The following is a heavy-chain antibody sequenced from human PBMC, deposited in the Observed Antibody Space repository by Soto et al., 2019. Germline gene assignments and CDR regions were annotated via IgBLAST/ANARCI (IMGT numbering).Heavy chain of an antibody. V-gene: IGHV1-69*01. J-gene: IGHJ6*02. D-gene: IGHD2-2*01. CDR1: GGTFNNFA. Sequence: QVQLVQSGAEVKKPGSSVKVSCQASGGTFNNFAFTWVRHAPGQGLEWLGGIMPVFHTTNIAQTFQYRITVTADDFTTTVYMEMTSLRYDDTAVYYCATATSSPVPATRYHYGMDVWGQGTTVTVSS. CDR2: IMPVFHTT. CDR3: ATATSSPVPATRYHYGMDV.